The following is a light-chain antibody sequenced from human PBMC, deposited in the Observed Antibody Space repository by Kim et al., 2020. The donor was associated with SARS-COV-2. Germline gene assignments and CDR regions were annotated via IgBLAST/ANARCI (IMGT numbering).Light chain of an antibody. CDR3: QQFNSYPA. V-gene: IGKV1-9*01. CDR2: AAF. CDR1: QGIASY. Sequence: LSASVGDRVTITCRASQGIASYLAWYQQKPGKAPRLLIYAAFTLQSGVPSRFSGSASGTDFTLTISSLQPEDFATYYCQQFNSYPAFGGGTKVEIK. J-gene: IGKJ4*01.